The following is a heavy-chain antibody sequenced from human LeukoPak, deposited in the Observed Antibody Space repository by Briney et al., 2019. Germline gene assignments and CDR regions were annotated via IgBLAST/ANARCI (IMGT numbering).Heavy chain of an antibody. J-gene: IGHJ4*02. D-gene: IGHD5-18*01. V-gene: IGHV3-30*02. CDR2: IHYDGSNK. CDR1: GFTLSNFG. CDR3: ARDLSGVTGYTYGRGIDY. Sequence: GGSLRLSCAASGFTLSNFGMHWVRQAPGKGLEWVAFIHYDGSNKYYADSVKGRFTISRDNSKNTQYLQMNSLRAEDTAVYYCARDLSGVTGYTYGRGIDYWGQGTLVTVSS.